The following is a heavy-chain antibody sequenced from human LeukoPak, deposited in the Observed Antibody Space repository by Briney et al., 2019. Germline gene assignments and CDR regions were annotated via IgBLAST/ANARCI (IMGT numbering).Heavy chain of an antibody. V-gene: IGHV1-69*05. D-gene: IGHD2-8*01. Sequence: SVKVSCKASGGTFSSYAISWVRQAPGQGLEWMGGIIPIFGTANYAQKFQDRVTITTDESTSTAYMELSSLRSEDTAVYYCARGGEYCTNGVCYYLSFDYWGQGTLVTVSS. J-gene: IGHJ4*02. CDR2: IIPIFGTA. CDR3: ARGGEYCTNGVCYYLSFDY. CDR1: GGTFSSYA.